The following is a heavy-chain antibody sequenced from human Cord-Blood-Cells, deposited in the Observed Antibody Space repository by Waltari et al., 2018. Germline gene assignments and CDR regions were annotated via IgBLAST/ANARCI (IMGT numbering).Heavy chain of an antibody. V-gene: IGHV3-30-3*01. CDR1: GFTFSSYA. CDR2: ISYDGSNK. D-gene: IGHD3-3*01. CDR3: ARDYDFWSGYYDY. Sequence: QVQLVESGGGVVQPGRSLRLSCAASGFTFSSYAMHWVRQAPGKGLEWVAVISYDGSNKYYADSVKGRFTISRDNSKNTLYLQMNSLRAEDTAVYYCARDYDFWSGYYDYWGQGTLVTVSS. J-gene: IGHJ4*02.